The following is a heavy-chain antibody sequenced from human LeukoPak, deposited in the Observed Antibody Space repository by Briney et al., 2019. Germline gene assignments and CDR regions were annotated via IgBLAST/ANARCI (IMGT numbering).Heavy chain of an antibody. D-gene: IGHD4-17*01. CDR3: AKVVGRVTTVTPIGFDY. CDR2: IRYDGSNK. J-gene: IGHJ4*02. V-gene: IGHV3-30*02. CDR1: GFTFSSYG. Sequence: GGSLRLSCAASGFTFSSYGMHWVRQAPGKGLEWVAFIRYDGSNKYYADSVKGRFTISRDNSKNTLYLQMNSLRAEDTAVYYCAKVVGRVTTVTPIGFDYWGQGTLVTASS.